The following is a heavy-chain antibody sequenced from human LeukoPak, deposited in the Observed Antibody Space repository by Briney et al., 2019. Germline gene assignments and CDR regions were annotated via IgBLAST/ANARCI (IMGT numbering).Heavy chain of an antibody. CDR2: INSDGSST. V-gene: IGHV3-74*01. J-gene: IGHJ6*03. CDR3: ARVAYPKYYYYYMDV. CDR1: GFTFSSYW. Sequence: PGGSLRLSCAASGFTFSSYWMHWVRQAPGKGLVWFSRINSDGSSTSYADSVKGRFTISRDNAKNTLYLQMNSLRAEDTAVYYCARVAYPKYYYYYMDVWGKGTTVTVSS.